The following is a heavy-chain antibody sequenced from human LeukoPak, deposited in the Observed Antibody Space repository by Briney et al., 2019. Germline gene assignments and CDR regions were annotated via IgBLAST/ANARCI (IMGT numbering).Heavy chain of an antibody. J-gene: IGHJ5*02. V-gene: IGHV1-8*01. Sequence: GASVKVSCKASGYTFTSYDINWVRQATGQGLEWMGWMNPNSGNTGYAQKFQGRVTMTRNTSISTAYMELSSLRSEDTAVCYCARGNGGLRYFDWLFSGGWFDPWGQGTLVTVSS. CDR3: ARGNGGLRYFDWLFSGGWFDP. CDR1: GYTFTSYD. CDR2: MNPNSGNT. D-gene: IGHD3-9*01.